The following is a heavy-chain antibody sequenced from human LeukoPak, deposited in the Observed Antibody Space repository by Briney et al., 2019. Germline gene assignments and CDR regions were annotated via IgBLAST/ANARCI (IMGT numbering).Heavy chain of an antibody. J-gene: IGHJ6*04. D-gene: IGHD6-19*01. Sequence: GGSLRLSCAASGFTFSSYWMSWVRQAPGKGLEWVANIKQGGSEKYYVDSVKGRFTISRDNAKNSLYLQMNSLRAEDTAVYYCARGHVSLAVAGPNGDYGMDVWGKGTTVTVSS. V-gene: IGHV3-7*01. CDR2: IKQGGSEK. CDR1: GFTFSSYW. CDR3: ARGHVSLAVAGPNGDYGMDV.